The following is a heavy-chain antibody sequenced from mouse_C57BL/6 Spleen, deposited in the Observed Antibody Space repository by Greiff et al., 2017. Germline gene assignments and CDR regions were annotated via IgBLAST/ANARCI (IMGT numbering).Heavy chain of an antibody. V-gene: IGHV6-3*01. Sequence: EVKLQESGGGLVQPGGSMKLSCVASGFTFSNYWMNWVRQSPEKGLEWVAQIRLKSDNYATHYAESVKGRFTISRDDSKSSVYLQMNNLRAEDTGIYYCTGGNTWGGFDYWGQGTTLTVSS. CDR2: IRLKSDNYAT. CDR1: GFTFSNYW. J-gene: IGHJ2*01. D-gene: IGHD2-1*01. CDR3: TGGNTWGGFDY.